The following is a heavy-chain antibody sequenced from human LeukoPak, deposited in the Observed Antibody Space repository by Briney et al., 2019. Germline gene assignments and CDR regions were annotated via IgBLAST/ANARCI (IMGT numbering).Heavy chain of an antibody. V-gene: IGHV3-74*01. CDR3: ARVWGYCSSTSCPRLVDY. D-gene: IGHD2-2*01. Sequence: GGSLRLSCAASVFTFSSYWMHWVRQAPGKGLVWVSRINSDGSSTSYADSVKSRFTISRDNAKNTLYLQMNSLRAEDTAVYYCARVWGYCSSTSCPRLVDYWGQGTLVTVSS. J-gene: IGHJ4*02. CDR1: VFTFSSYW. CDR2: INSDGSST.